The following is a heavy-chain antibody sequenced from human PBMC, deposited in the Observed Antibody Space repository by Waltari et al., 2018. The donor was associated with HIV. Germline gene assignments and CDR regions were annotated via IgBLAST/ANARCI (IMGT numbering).Heavy chain of an antibody. D-gene: IGHD1-26*01. J-gene: IGHJ2*01. CDR2: IYYSGIT. CDR3: ARLSGSYPYWYFDL. CDR1: GGSISSSSYY. Sequence: QLQLQESGPGLVKPSETLSLTCTVSGGSISSSSYYWGWIRQPPGKGLEWIGSIYYSGITYYNPSLKSLVTISVDTSKNQFSLKLSSVTAADTAVYYCARLSGSYPYWYFDLWGRGTLVTVSS. V-gene: IGHV4-39*01.